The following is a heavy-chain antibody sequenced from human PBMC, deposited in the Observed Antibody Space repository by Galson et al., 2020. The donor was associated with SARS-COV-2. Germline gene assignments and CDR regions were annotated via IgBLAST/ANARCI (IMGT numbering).Heavy chain of an antibody. CDR3: ANGAVGGSFRAMNY. V-gene: IGHV3-23*01. CDR1: AFTFSSYA. D-gene: IGHD1-26*01. J-gene: IGHJ4*01. CDR2: ITRSRGST. Sequence: GGSLRLSCAAPAFTFSSYAMRWVRHAPATGLEWVSSITRSRGSTYYADSVKGRFTISRDNSKNTLYLQMNSLRAEDTALYYCANGAVGGSFRAMNYWGQEPWSPSPQ.